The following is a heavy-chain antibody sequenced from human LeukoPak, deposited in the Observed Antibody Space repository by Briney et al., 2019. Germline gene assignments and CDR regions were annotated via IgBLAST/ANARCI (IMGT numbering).Heavy chain of an antibody. D-gene: IGHD2-15*01. V-gene: IGHV1-69*06. CDR3: ARVYCSGGGCYSSRGHFDY. J-gene: IGHJ4*02. CDR1: GGTFSNYT. Sequence: GASVKVSCKASGGTFSNYTIIWVRQAPGQGLEWMGGIIPIFGTANYAQKLQGRVTITADKFTSTAYMELSSLRSEDTAVYYCARVYCSGGGCYSSRGHFDYWGQGTLVTVSS. CDR2: IIPIFGTA.